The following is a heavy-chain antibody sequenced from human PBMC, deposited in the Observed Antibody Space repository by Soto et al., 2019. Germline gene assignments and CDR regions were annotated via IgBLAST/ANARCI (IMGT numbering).Heavy chain of an antibody. D-gene: IGHD5-18*01. CDR2: IIPIFGTA. CDR1: GGTFSSYA. CDR3: ARGTWIQLENYYYYYGMDV. Sequence: ASVKVSCKASGGTFSSYAISWVRQAPGQGLEWMGGIIPIFGTANYAQKFQGRVTITADESTSTAYMELSSLRSEDTAVYYCARGTWIQLENYYYYYGMDVWGQGTTVTVSS. V-gene: IGHV1-69*13. J-gene: IGHJ6*02.